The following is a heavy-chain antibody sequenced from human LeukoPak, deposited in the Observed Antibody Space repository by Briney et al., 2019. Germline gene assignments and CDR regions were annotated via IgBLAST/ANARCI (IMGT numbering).Heavy chain of an antibody. CDR3: ATDVREY. J-gene: IGHJ4*02. Sequence: GGSLRLSCAASGFSFNTYGMRWIRQAPGKGLEWVAVIWYDGSDKYYADSVKGRFTISRDNSKNTLYLQMNSLRVEDTAVYYCATDVREYWGQGTLVTVSS. CDR2: IWYDGSDK. V-gene: IGHV3-33*01. D-gene: IGHD1-26*01. CDR1: GFSFNTYG.